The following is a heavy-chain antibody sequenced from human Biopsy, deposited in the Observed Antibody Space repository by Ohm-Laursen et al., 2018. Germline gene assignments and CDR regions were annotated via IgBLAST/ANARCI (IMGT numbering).Heavy chain of an antibody. Sequence: SLRLSCAASGFIFDNYGMHWVRQAPGKGLEWVSEINWNSGDIVYADSVKGRFTISRDNAKNSLSLQMNSLRAEDTALYYCARDRSGLTLTTLDFWGHGTLVTVSS. CDR3: ARDRSGLTLTTLDF. CDR1: GFIFDNYG. CDR2: INWNSGDI. D-gene: IGHD6-25*01. J-gene: IGHJ4*01. V-gene: IGHV3-9*01.